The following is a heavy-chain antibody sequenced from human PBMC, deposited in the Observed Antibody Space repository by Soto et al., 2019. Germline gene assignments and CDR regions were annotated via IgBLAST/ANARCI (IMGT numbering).Heavy chain of an antibody. J-gene: IGHJ4*02. V-gene: IGHV4-30-4*01. CDR3: ARDYLGESHFDY. Sequence: SETLSLTCAVSGGSISSGDYYWSWIRQPPGKGLEWIGYIYYSGSTYYNPSLKSRVTISVDTSKNQFSLKLSSVTAADTAVYYCARDYLGESHFDYWGQGTLVTVSS. D-gene: IGHD3-10*01. CDR2: IYYSGST. CDR1: GGSISSGDYY.